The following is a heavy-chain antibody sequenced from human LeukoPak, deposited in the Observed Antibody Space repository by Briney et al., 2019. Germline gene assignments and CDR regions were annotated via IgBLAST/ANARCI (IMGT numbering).Heavy chain of an antibody. Sequence: PGGSLRLSCAATGFTFSSYRMNWVRQAPGKGLEWVSYISGSGDTIYYADSVKGRFTMSRDNAKNSLYLQMNCLRAEDTAVYYCARVRDAYNYFHYWGQGTLVTVSS. CDR1: GFTFSSYR. D-gene: IGHD2-2*01. CDR2: ISGSGDTI. CDR3: ARVRDAYNYFHY. V-gene: IGHV3-48*01. J-gene: IGHJ4*02.